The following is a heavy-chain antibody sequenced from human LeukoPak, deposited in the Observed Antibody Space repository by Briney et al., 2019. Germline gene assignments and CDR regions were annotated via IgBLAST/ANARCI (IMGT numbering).Heavy chain of an antibody. CDR2: IYTSGST. J-gene: IGHJ4*02. Sequence: SQTLSLTCTVSGGSISSGSYYWSWIRQPAGKGLEWIGRIYTSGSTNYNPSLKSRVTMSVDTSKNQFSLKLSSVTAADTAVYYCARDLYSGYDSDYWGQGTLVTVSS. V-gene: IGHV4-61*02. D-gene: IGHD5-12*01. CDR1: GGSISSGSYY. CDR3: ARDLYSGYDSDY.